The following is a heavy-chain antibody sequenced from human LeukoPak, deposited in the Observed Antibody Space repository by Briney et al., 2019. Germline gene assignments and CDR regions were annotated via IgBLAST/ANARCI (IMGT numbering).Heavy chain of an antibody. J-gene: IGHJ6*03. Sequence: GGSLRLSCAVSGFTFSSYVMSWVRQAPGKGLEWVSYITSDSRYMYYADSVKGRFTISRDNAKNSLYLQMNSLRAEDAALYFCARDPYSGSYLAYYYYFMDVWGKGTTVTISS. CDR2: ITSDSRYM. CDR3: ARDPYSGSYLAYYYYFMDV. CDR1: GFTFSSYV. D-gene: IGHD1-26*01. V-gene: IGHV3-21*01.